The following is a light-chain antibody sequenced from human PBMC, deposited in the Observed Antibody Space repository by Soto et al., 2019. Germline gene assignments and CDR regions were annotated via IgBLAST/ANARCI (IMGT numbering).Light chain of an antibody. CDR3: QRSVGAHLR. Sequence: DIQMTQSPSSLSASLGDRVTVTCRASQSISTYLNWFQQRPGKAPKLLIYVAYTLQDGVPSRFSGSGPETEFTLTMSSLQPEDFASYCGQRSVGAHLRFGQGTRVDIK. V-gene: IGKV1-39*01. J-gene: IGKJ1*01. CDR1: QSISTY. CDR2: VAY.